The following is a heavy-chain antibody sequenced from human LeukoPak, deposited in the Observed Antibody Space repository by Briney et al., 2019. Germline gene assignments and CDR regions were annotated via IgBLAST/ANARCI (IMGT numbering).Heavy chain of an antibody. CDR2: IYYSGST. Sequence: RPSETLSLSCTVAGGSISSYYWSWIRQPPGKGLDWLGYIYYSGSTNYNPSLKSRVTISVDTSKNQFSLKLSSVTAADTAVYYCASAPYYFDSSGYYWGICDYWGQGTLVTVSS. V-gene: IGHV4-59*08. J-gene: IGHJ4*02. CDR3: ASAPYYFDSSGYYWGICDY. CDR1: GGSISSYY. D-gene: IGHD3-22*01.